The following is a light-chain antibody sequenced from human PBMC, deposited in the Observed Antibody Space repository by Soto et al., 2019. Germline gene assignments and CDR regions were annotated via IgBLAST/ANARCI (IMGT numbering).Light chain of an antibody. Sequence: IVSTQSPGTLSLSPGERATLSCRASQSVSSSYLAWYQQKPGQAPRLLFYDASNRATGIPARFSGSGSGTDFTLTISSLEPEDFAVYYCQQRSNWPPDFGQGTRLENK. V-gene: IGKV3D-20*02. CDR1: QSVSSSY. CDR2: DAS. J-gene: IGKJ5*01. CDR3: QQRSNWPPD.